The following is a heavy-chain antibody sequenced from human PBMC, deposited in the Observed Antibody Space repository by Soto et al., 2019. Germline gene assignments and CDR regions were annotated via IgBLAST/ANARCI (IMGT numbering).Heavy chain of an antibody. J-gene: IGHJ3*02. Sequence: QGHLVQSGAEVKKPGASVKVSCKASGYTVSNYGITWVRQAPGQGLEWMGRISGYNGNIDYAPNPQGRVTMTTETSTNTAYMELRSLRYDDTAVYYCARLVTSDDAFDIWGQGTMVTVSS. CDR3: ARLVTSDDAFDI. CDR1: GYTVSNYG. CDR2: ISGYNGNI. V-gene: IGHV1-18*01.